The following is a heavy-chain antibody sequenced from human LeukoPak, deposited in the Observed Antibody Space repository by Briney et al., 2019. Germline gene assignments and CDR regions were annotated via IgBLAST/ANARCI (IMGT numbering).Heavy chain of an antibody. J-gene: IGHJ6*03. CDR1: GFTFSSYA. D-gene: IGHD6-13*01. CDR3: AKGGGIAAAAYYYMDV. Sequence: GGSLRLSCAASGFTFSSYAMSWVRQAPGKGLELVSAISGSGGTTYYADSVKGRFTISRDNSKNTLYLQMKSLRAEDTAVYYCAKGGGIAAAAYYYMDVWGKGTTVTVSS. V-gene: IGHV3-23*01. CDR2: ISGSGGTT.